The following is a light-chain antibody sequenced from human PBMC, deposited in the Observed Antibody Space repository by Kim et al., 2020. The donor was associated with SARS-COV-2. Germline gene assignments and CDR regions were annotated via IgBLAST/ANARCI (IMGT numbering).Light chain of an antibody. Sequence: SASEGDRVVITCRASQNIKNYLSWYQCKPGKAPKLLIYAASILQTGVPSRISGGGSETDYTLIISGLQPEDSATYFCQQSYITPYSFGQGTKLEI. CDR1: QNIKNY. V-gene: IGKV1-39*01. CDR3: QQSYITPYS. CDR2: AAS. J-gene: IGKJ2*03.